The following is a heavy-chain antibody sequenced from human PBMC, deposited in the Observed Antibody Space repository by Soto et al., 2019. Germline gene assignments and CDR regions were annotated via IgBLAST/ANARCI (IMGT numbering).Heavy chain of an antibody. V-gene: IGHV4-59*01. CDR1: GGSISSYY. CDR3: ARDDSGYDSHAFDI. D-gene: IGHD5-12*01. CDR2: IYYSGST. J-gene: IGHJ3*02. Sequence: HSETPSLSCTVSGGSISSYYWSWIRQPPGKGLEWIGYIYYSGSTNYNPSLKSRVTISVDTSKNQFSLKLSSVTAADTAVYYCARDDSGYDSHAFDIWGQGTMVTVSS.